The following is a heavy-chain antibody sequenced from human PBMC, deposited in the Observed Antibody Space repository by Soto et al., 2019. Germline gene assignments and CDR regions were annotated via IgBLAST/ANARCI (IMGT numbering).Heavy chain of an antibody. Sequence: EVQLLESGGGLVQPGGSLRLSCAASGFTFSSYAMSWVRQAPGKGLEWVSAISGSGGSTYYADSVKGRFTISRDNSKNTLDLQMNSLRAEDTAVYYCAALYYYDSSGYYPWYYYGMDVWGQGTTVTVSS. D-gene: IGHD3-22*01. CDR2: ISGSGGST. V-gene: IGHV3-23*01. CDR1: GFTFSSYA. CDR3: AALYYYDSSGYYPWYYYGMDV. J-gene: IGHJ6*02.